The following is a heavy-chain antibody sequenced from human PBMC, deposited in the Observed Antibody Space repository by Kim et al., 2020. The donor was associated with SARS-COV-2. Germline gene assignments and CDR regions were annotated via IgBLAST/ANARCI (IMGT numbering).Heavy chain of an antibody. CDR1: GYTFTSYA. CDR2: INTNTGNP. J-gene: IGHJ6*02. V-gene: IGHV7-4-1*02. CDR3: ARANTGLYYYYYYGMDV. D-gene: IGHD3-22*01. Sequence: ASVKVSCKASGYTFTSYAMNWVRQAPGQGLEWMGLINTNTGNPTYAQGFTGRFVFSLDTSVSTAYLQISSLKAEDTAVYYCARANTGLYYYYYYGMDVWGQGTTVTVSS.